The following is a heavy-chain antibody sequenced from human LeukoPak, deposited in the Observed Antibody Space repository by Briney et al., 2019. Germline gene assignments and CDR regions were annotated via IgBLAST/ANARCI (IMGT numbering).Heavy chain of an antibody. CDR3: ARGGRWLQSSLDY. V-gene: IGHV1-2*02. CDR1: GYTFTGYY. J-gene: IGHJ4*02. Sequence: ASVKVSCKASGYTFTGYYMHWVRQAPGQGLEWMGWINPNSGCTNYAQKFQGRVTMTRDTSISTAYMELSRLRSDDTAVYYCARGGRWLQSSLDYWGQGTLVTVSS. D-gene: IGHD5-24*01. CDR2: INPNSGCT.